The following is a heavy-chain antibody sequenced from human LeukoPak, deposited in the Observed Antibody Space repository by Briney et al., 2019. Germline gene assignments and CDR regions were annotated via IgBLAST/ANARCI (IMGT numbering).Heavy chain of an antibody. J-gene: IGHJ1*01. D-gene: IGHD6-19*01. CDR1: GGSVGSNY. Sequence: SETLSLTCSVSGGSVGSNYTSWVRQPPGKGLEWIGYISYSGDATNNPSLKSRISMSVDTSKNQCSLMLTSVAAADTAVYYCARGSGWYPHWGQGTLVTVSS. CDR3: ARGSGWYPH. V-gene: IGHV4-59*02. CDR2: ISYSGDA.